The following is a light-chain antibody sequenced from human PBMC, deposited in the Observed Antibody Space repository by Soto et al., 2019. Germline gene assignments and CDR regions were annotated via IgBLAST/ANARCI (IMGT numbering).Light chain of an antibody. Sequence: DIQMTQSPSSLAASVGDRVTITCRASQGIGNGLSWFQQKTGKAPKRLIYAASTLQSGVTSRFSGSGSGTEFTLTISSLQPEDFSTYYCLRHNDYPITFGQGTRLEIK. V-gene: IGKV1-17*01. CDR3: LRHNDYPIT. J-gene: IGKJ5*01. CDR2: AAS. CDR1: QGIGNG.